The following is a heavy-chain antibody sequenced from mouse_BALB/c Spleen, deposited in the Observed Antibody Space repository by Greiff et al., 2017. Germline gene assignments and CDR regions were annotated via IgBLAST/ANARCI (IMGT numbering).Heavy chain of an antibody. CDR2: IWSGGST. D-gene: IGHD2-2*01. CDR1: GFSLTSYG. V-gene: IGHV2-2*02. CDR3: ARNEEGTDYGYDEAY. Sequence: VQGVESGPGLVQPSQSLSITCTVSGFSLTSYGVHWVRQSPGKGLEWLGVIWSGGSTDYNAAFISRLSISKDNSKSQVFFKMNSLQANDTAIYYCARNEEGTDYGYDEAYWGQGTLVTVSA. J-gene: IGHJ3*01.